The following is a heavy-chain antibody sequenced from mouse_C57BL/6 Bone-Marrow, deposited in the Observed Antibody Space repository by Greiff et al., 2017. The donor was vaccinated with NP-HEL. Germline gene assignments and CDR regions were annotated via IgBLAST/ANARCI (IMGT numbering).Heavy chain of an antibody. V-gene: IGHV7-3*01. Sequence: EVKLMESGGGLVQPGGSLSLSCAASGFTFTDYYMSWVRQPPGKALEWLGFIRNKANGYTTEYSASVKGRFTISRDNSQRILYLQMNALGAEDSATYDCARFPGGWVDYWGQGTTLTVSS. J-gene: IGHJ2*01. CDR2: IRNKANGYTT. CDR1: GFTFTDYY. D-gene: IGHD3-3*01. CDR3: ARFPGGWVDY.